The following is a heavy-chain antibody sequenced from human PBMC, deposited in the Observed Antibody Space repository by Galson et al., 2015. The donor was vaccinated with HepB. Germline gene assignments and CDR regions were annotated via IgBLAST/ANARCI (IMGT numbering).Heavy chain of an antibody. D-gene: IGHD1-26*01. CDR2: ISYDGSNK. J-gene: IGHJ4*02. CDR3: AKGVGAIDY. Sequence: SLRLSCAASGFTFSSYGMHWVRQAPGKGLEWVAVISYDGSNKYYADSVKGRFTISRDNSKNTLYLQMNSLRAEDTAVYYCAKGVGAIDYWGQGTLVTVSS. CDR1: GFTFSSYG. V-gene: IGHV3-30*18.